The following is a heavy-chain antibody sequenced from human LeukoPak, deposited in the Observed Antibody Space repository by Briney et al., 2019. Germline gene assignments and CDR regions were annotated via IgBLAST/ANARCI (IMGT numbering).Heavy chain of an antibody. D-gene: IGHD4-23*01. CDR2: ISSDSSTI. J-gene: IGHJ4*02. V-gene: IGHV3-48*02. CDR1: GFTFSSHS. Sequence: PGGSLRLSCTASGFTFSSHSLNWVRQAPEKGLEWVSFISSDSSTIFYADYVKGRFTISRDNGKNSLYLQMNSLRDEDTAVYYCARDLDGGRGKDYWGQGTLVTVSS. CDR3: ARDLDGGRGKDY.